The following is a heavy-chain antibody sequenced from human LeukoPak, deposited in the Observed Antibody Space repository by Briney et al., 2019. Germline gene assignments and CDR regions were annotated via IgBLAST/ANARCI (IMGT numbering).Heavy chain of an antibody. CDR2: IYYSKNT. CDR3: VSPRGFSYGYFDC. D-gene: IGHD5-18*01. Sequence: SETLSLTCTVSGGSISSSSAYWGWIRQPPGKGLEWIGSIYYSKNTYYNPSLKSRVTISADTSKNQFSLTLGSVGATDTAVYYCVSPRGFSYGYFDCWGQGTLVTVSS. J-gene: IGHJ4*02. CDR1: GGSISSSSAY. V-gene: IGHV4-39*01.